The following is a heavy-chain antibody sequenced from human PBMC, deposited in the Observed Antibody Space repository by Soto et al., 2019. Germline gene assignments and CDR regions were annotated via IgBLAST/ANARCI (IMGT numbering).Heavy chain of an antibody. V-gene: IGHV3-11*01. CDR3: ALAGYDSNYYAVTPLSAGHF. CDR1: GFTFSDYY. CDR2: ISSSGSII. D-gene: IGHD4-4*01. Sequence: QVQLVVSGGGFVKPGGSLRISCAASGFTFSDYYISWIRQAPGKGLEWVSYISSSGSIIYYADSVKGRFTISRDNAKNSLYLQMNSLRAEDTAVYYCALAGYDSNYYAVTPLSAGHFWGQGTLVTVSS. J-gene: IGHJ4*02.